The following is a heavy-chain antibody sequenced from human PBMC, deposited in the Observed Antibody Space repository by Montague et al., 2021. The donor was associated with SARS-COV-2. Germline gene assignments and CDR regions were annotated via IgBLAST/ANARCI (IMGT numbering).Heavy chain of an antibody. CDR1: GGSISNSVYY. V-gene: IGHV4-39*01. J-gene: IGHJ1*01. CDR2: IYYTGST. CDR3: ARHPQH. Sequence: SETLSLTCTVSGGSISNSVYYWGWVRQPPGKGLEWIGSIYYTGSTYYNPSLKSRLTISVDTSENQFSLHLRSMTAADTAVYYCARHPQHWGQGTLVTVSS.